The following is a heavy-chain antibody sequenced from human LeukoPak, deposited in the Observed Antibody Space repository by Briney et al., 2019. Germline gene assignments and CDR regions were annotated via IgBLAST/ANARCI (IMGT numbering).Heavy chain of an antibody. J-gene: IGHJ6*03. V-gene: IGHV4-38-2*02. CDR1: GYSISSGYY. CDR2: IYHSGST. CDR3: ARVYSNYYMDV. D-gene: IGHD6-13*01. Sequence: SETLSLTCTVSGYSISSGYYWGWIRQPPGKGLEWIGSIYHSGSTYYNPSLKSRVTISVDTSKNQFSLKLSSVTAADTAVYYCARVYSNYYMDVWGKGTTVTVSS.